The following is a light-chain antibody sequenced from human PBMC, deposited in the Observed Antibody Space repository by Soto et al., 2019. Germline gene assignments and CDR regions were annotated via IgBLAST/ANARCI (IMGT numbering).Light chain of an antibody. CDR2: DAS. Sequence: EIVLTQSTATVSVSPGERATLSWRASQSVSGDLAWYHHKPGQAPRLLIYDASTRALDTPARFAGSGAGTEFTLTISSLHSEDFAVYFCQQYNNWPITFGQGTRLEIK. CDR3: QQYNNWPIT. CDR1: QSVSGD. J-gene: IGKJ5*01. V-gene: IGKV3-15*01.